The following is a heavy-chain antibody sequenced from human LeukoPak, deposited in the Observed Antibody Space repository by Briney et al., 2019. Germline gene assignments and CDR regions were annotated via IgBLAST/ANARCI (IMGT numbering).Heavy chain of an antibody. V-gene: IGHV3-23*01. J-gene: IGHJ4*02. D-gene: IGHD1-26*01. Sequence: GGSLRLSCAASGFTFSNHAMAWVRQTPGKGLEWVAAIRNSGGDTYYAGSVKGRFTISRDNSKNTLSLQMNSLRPEDTALYYCARNLNSGSFYYFDYWGQGTLVTVSS. CDR3: ARNLNSGSFYYFDY. CDR1: GFTFSNHA. CDR2: IRNSGGDT.